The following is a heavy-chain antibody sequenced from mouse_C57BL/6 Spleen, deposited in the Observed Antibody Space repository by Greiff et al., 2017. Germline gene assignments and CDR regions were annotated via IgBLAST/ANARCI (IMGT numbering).Heavy chain of an antibody. CDR1: GYTFPTYP. D-gene: IGHD2-5*01. CDR2: FHPYNDAT. V-gene: IGHV1-47*01. Sequence: VQLQQSGAELVTPGASVKMSCKASGYTFPTYPIAWMKQTHGKSLEWIGKFHPYNDATKYNEKFKGKATLTVEKSSSTVYFELSRLTSDDSAVYYCARSSYYSNYEKAMDYWGQVTSDTISS. CDR3: ARSSYYSNYEKAMDY. J-gene: IGHJ4*01.